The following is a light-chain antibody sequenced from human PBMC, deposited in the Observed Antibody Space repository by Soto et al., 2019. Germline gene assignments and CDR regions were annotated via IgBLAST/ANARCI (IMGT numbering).Light chain of an antibody. J-gene: IGLJ1*01. V-gene: IGLV2-14*03. Sequence: QSVLAQPASLSGSPGQSITVSCIGSSNDVGRYNSVSWFQHHPGKVPQVLIYDVTDRPSGISDRFSGSKSANTASLTISGLQADDEADYYCSSYTSSDSYVFGTGTKVTVL. CDR2: DVT. CDR3: SSYTSSDSYV. CDR1: SNDVGRYNS.